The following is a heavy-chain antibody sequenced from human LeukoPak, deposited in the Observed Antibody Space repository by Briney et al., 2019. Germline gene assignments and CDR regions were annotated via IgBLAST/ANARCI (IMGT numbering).Heavy chain of an antibody. CDR1: GFTFNSYA. Sequence: PGGSLRLSCAASGFTFNSYAMSWVRQAPGKGLEWVSAISGSGGSTYYADSVKGRFTISRDNSKNTLYLQMNSLRAEDTAVYYCAAPFGAYSSSWYGRYYFDYWGQGTLVTVSS. J-gene: IGHJ4*02. CDR3: AAPFGAYSSSWYGRYYFDY. V-gene: IGHV3-23*01. CDR2: ISGSGGST. D-gene: IGHD6-13*01.